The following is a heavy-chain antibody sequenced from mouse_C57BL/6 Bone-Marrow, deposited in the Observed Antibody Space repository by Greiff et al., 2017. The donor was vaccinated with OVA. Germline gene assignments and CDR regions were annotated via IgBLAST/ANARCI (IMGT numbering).Heavy chain of an antibody. Sequence: VQLQQPGAELVRPGTSVKLSCKASGYTFTSYWMHWVKQRPGQGLEWIGVIDPSDSYTNYNQKFKGKATLTVDTYSSTAYMQLSSLTSEDSAVYYCARSGFMMTTETEYYYAMDYWGQGTSVTVSS. D-gene: IGHD2-4*01. CDR3: ARSGFMMTTETEYYYAMDY. J-gene: IGHJ4*01. CDR2: IDPSDSYT. V-gene: IGHV1-59*01. CDR1: GYTFTSYW.